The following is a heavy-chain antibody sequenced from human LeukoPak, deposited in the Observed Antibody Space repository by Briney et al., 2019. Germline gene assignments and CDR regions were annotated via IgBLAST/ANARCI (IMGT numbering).Heavy chain of an antibody. CDR2: INWNGGST. CDR1: GFTFGNYG. V-gene: IGHV3-20*04. D-gene: IGHD2-15*01. Sequence: GGSLRLSCAASGFTFGNYGMSWVRQAPGKGLEWVSGINWNGGSTGYADSVEGRFTISRDNAKNSQYLQMNSLRAEDTAVYYCAKDEGYCNGGSCYLGAFDIWGQGTMVTVSS. CDR3: AKDEGYCNGGSCYLGAFDI. J-gene: IGHJ3*02.